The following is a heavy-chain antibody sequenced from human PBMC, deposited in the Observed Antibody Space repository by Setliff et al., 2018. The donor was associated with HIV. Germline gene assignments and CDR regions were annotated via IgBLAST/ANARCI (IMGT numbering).Heavy chain of an antibody. CDR3: TSLPYCSGGSCYSPYYYYMDV. D-gene: IGHD2-15*01. CDR1: GFTFSNAW. V-gene: IGHV3-7*03. J-gene: IGHJ6*03. Sequence: GGSLRLSCAASGFTFSNAWMSWVRQAPGKGLEWVANIKQDGSEKYYMASVRGRFTISRDNSKSMLYLQMDSLKAKDTAMYYCTSLPYCSGGSCYSPYYYYMDVWGKGTTVTVSS. CDR2: IKQDGSEK.